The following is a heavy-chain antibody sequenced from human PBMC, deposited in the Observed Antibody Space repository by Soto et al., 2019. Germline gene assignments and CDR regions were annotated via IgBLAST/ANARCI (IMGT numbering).Heavy chain of an antibody. D-gene: IGHD4-17*01. CDR2: IIPIFGTA. CDR1: GGTFSSYA. CDR3: AGVFARTTVVTAYYFDY. Sequence: QVQLVQSGAEVKKPGSSVKVSCKASGGTFSSYAISWVRQAPGQGLEWMGGIIPIFGTANYAQKFQGRVTFPADESTSTAYMGMSSLRSEDTAVYYWAGVFARTTVVTAYYFDYWGQGTLVTVSS. V-gene: IGHV1-69*12. J-gene: IGHJ4*02.